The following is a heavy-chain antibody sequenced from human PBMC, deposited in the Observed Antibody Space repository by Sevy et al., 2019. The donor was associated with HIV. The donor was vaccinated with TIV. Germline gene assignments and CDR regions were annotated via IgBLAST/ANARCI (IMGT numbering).Heavy chain of an antibody. CDR1: GFTFSSYA. V-gene: IGHV3-23*01. CDR2: ISGSGGST. Sequence: GGSLRLSCAASGFTFSSYAMSWVRQAPGKGLEWVSAISGSGGSTYYADSVKGRFTISRDNSKNTRYLQMNSLRAEDTAVYYCAKVEQRMIGAFDIWGQGTMVTVSS. D-gene: IGHD3-22*01. J-gene: IGHJ3*02. CDR3: AKVEQRMIGAFDI.